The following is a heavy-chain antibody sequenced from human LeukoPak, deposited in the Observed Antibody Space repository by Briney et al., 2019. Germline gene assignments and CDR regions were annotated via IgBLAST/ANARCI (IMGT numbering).Heavy chain of an antibody. CDR2: ISSSGSTM. CDR1: GFTFSNYA. J-gene: IGHJ4*02. CDR3: ATYPDTGDDY. V-gene: IGHV3-11*01. D-gene: IGHD7-27*01. Sequence: PGGSLRLSCAASGFTFSNYAMSWVRQAPGKGLEWISYISSSGSTMYYAGSVKGRFTISRDNAQKSLYLQMNSLRAEDTAVYYCATYPDTGDDYWGQGTLVTVSS.